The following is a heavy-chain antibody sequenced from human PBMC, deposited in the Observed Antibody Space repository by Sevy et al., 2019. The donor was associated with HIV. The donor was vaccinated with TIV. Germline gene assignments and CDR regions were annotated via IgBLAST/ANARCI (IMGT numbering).Heavy chain of an antibody. CDR1: GDSISSGNHW. J-gene: IGHJ6*02. V-gene: IGHV4-61*02. CDR3: ARDGIRRDYYHGMDV. CDR2: VYSSGRT. Sequence: SETLSLTCTVSGDSISSGNHWWSWIRQPAGKGLEWIGRVYSSGRTMYNSSLKSRVTMSVDTSKNQFSLMVSSLIAADTAIYYCARDGIRRDYYHGMDVWGQGTTVTVS. D-gene: IGHD3-10*01.